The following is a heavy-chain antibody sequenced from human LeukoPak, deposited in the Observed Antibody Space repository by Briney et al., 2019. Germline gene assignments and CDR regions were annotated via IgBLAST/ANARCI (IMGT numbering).Heavy chain of an antibody. J-gene: IGHJ4*02. D-gene: IGHD3-22*01. V-gene: IGHV3-23*01. CDR2: IGGSGGST. CDR3: AKQPTKYDSSGYHYGYFDY. Sequence: GGSLRLSCAASGFTFSSYAMSWVRQAPGKGLEWVSAIGGSGGSTYYADSVKGRFTISRDNSKNTLYLQMNSLRAEDTAVYYCAKQPTKYDSSGYHYGYFDYWGQGTLVTVSS. CDR1: GFTFSSYA.